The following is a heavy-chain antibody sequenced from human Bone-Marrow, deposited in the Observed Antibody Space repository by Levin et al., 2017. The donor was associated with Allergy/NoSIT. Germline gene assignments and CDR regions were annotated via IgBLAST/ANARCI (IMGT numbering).Heavy chain of an antibody. V-gene: IGHV3-53*03. D-gene: IGHD3-22*01. Sequence: GGSLRLSCAASGFTVSRNYMSWVRQPPGKGLDGVSVIYSGGSTYYTDSVKGRFTISRDNSKNTLYLQMNSLRAEDTAVYYCAGDSSGYLESWGQGTLVTVSS. CDR2: IYSGGST. CDR3: AGDSSGYLES. CDR1: GFTVSRNY. J-gene: IGHJ5*02.